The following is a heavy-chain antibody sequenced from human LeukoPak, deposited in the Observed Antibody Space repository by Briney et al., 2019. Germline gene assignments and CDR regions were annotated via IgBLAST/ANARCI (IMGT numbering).Heavy chain of an antibody. D-gene: IGHD3-10*01. Sequence: PGVSLRLSCAASGFTCSANYLSWLRQAPGMGRVGVSYLSCSSGTIYYKDSVKGRFTISSDSAKNSLYLQMNSLRADDTAVYYCARVSGYYGSGSKTYYFDYWGQGTLVTVSS. J-gene: IGHJ4*02. CDR1: GFTCSANY. V-gene: IGHV3-11*01. CDR2: LSCSSGTI. CDR3: ARVSGYYGSGSKTYYFDY.